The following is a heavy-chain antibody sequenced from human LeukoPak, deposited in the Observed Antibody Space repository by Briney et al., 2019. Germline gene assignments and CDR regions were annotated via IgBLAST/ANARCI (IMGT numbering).Heavy chain of an antibody. CDR2: IYYSGST. Sequence: SETLSLTCTVSGGSISSHYWSWIRQPPGKGLEWIGYIYYSGSTNYNPSLKSRVTISVDTSKNQFSLKLSSVTAADTAVYYCARESYCSGGSCYEEGAFDIWGQGTMVTVSS. D-gene: IGHD2-15*01. CDR1: GGSISSHY. CDR3: ARESYCSGGSCYEEGAFDI. V-gene: IGHV4-59*11. J-gene: IGHJ3*02.